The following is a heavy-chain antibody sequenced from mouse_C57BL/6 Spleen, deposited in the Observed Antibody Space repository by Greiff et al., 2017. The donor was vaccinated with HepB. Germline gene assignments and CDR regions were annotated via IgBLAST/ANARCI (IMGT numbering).Heavy chain of an antibody. CDR2: IYPGNSDT. CDR3: TRGDYYGSLYWYFDV. J-gene: IGHJ1*03. CDR1: GYTFTSYW. D-gene: IGHD1-1*01. Sequence: VQLQQSGTVLARPGASVKMSCKTSGYTFTSYWMHWVKQRPGQGLEWIGAIYPGNSDTSYNQKFKGKAKLTAVTSASTAYMELSSLTNEDSAVYYWTRGDYYGSLYWYFDVWGTGTTVTVSS. V-gene: IGHV1-5*01.